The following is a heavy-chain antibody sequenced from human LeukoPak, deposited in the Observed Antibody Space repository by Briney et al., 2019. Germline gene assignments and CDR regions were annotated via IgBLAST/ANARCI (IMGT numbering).Heavy chain of an antibody. J-gene: IGHJ1*01. V-gene: IGHV1-2*06. Sequence: ASVKVSCKASGYTFTGYYIQWVRQAPGQGLEWMERINPNSGGTNYAQKFQGRVTMTRDTSISTAYMELSRLRSDDTALYYCARYYDSSGYSSEYFQHWGQGTLVTVSS. D-gene: IGHD3-22*01. CDR2: INPNSGGT. CDR3: ARYYDSSGYSSEYFQH. CDR1: GYTFTGYY.